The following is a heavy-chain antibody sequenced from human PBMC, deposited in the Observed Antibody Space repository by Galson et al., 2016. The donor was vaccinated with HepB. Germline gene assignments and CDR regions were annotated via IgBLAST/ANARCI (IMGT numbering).Heavy chain of an antibody. V-gene: IGHV3-9*01. J-gene: IGHJ4*02. CDR3: VKDRRVTTGVFES. Sequence: SLRLSCAASGFAFDEYALHWVRQGPGKGLEWVSGISWDSEKIDYVDSVRGRFRISRDNPEKSLFLQMNSLRQEDTGVYYCVKDRRVTTGVFESWGQGTLVVVSS. CDR1: GFAFDEYA. CDR2: ISWDSEKI. D-gene: IGHD4-23*01.